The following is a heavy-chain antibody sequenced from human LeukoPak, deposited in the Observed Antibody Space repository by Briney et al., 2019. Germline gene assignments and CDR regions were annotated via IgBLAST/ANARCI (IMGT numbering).Heavy chain of an antibody. D-gene: IGHD3-22*01. J-gene: IGHJ4*02. CDR2: IYTSGST. Sequence: SETLSLTCTVSGGSISSYYWSWIRQPAGKGLEWIGRIYTSGSTNYNPSLKSRVTMSVDTSKNQFSLKLSSVTAADTAVYYCARGLPSNYYDSSGYYGGGLDYWGQGTLVTVSS. CDR1: GGSISSYY. CDR3: ARGLPSNYYDSSGYYGGGLDY. V-gene: IGHV4-4*07.